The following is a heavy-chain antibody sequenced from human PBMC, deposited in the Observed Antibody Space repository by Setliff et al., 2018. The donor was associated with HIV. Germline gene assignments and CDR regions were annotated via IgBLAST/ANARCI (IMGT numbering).Heavy chain of an antibody. CDR2: INTEHGGA. CDR3: ARGYRFLEWSY. V-gene: IGHV1-18*04. Sequence: ASVKVSCKASGYTFSDYEIHWLRQTPGQGPEWLGYINTEHGGAYYAQKLQDRVTMTTDTSTSTAYMELRSLRSDDTAVYYCARGYRFLEWSYWGQGTLVTVSS. D-gene: IGHD3-3*01. J-gene: IGHJ4*02. CDR1: GYTFSDYE.